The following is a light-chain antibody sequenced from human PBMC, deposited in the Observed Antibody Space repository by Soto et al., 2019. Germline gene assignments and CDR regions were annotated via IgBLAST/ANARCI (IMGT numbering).Light chain of an antibody. CDR2: GTS. V-gene: IGKV3-20*01. Sequence: EIVWTQSPGTLSLSPGERATLSCRASQSVPRSYLAWYQQKPGQAPRLLIYGTSSRATGIPDRFSGSGSGTDFTLTISRLQPEDFAVVYCQQYGSPITFGQGTRLEIK. CDR3: QQYGSPIT. CDR1: QSVPRSY. J-gene: IGKJ5*01.